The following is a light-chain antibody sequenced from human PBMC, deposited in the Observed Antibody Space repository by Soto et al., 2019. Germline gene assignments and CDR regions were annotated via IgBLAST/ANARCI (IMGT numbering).Light chain of an antibody. Sequence: QSALTQPASVSGSPGQSITISCTGTSSDVGSYNLVSWYQQHPGKAPKLMIYEGSKRPSGVYNRFSGSKSGNTASLTISGLQAEDEADYYCCSYAGSSTFVVFVGGTKLTVL. CDR1: SSDVGSYNL. CDR3: CSYAGSSTFVV. V-gene: IGLV2-23*03. CDR2: EGS. J-gene: IGLJ2*01.